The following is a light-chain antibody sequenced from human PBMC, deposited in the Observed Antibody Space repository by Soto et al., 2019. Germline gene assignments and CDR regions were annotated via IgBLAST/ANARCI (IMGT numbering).Light chain of an antibody. Sequence: QSVLTQPASVSGSPGQPITISCTGTSSDVGSYNLVSWYQQHPGKAPKLMIYEGSKRPSGVSNRFSGSKSGNTASLTISGLQAEDEADYYCCSYAGSFGGGTQLTVL. CDR1: SSDVGSYNL. CDR2: EGS. J-gene: IGLJ2*01. CDR3: CSYAGS. V-gene: IGLV2-23*01.